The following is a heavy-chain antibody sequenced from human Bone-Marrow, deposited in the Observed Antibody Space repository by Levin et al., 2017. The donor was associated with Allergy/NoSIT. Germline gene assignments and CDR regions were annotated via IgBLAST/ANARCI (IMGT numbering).Heavy chain of an antibody. D-gene: IGHD3-3*01. CDR1: GGTFSSYT. CDR2: IIPILGIA. CDR3: AGGKLSGYYLAFRGDAFDI. V-gene: IGHV1-69*02. J-gene: IGHJ3*02. Sequence: SVKVSCKASGGTFSSYTISWVRQAPGHGLEWMGRIIPILGIANYAQKFQGRVTITADKSTSTAYMELSSLRSEDTAVYYCAGGKLSGYYLAFRGDAFDIWGQGTMVTVSS.